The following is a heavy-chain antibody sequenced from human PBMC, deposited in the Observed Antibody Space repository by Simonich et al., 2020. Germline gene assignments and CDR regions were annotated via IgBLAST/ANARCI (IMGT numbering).Heavy chain of an antibody. CDR3: TTGGFGGNWGSAPFDY. V-gene: IGHV3-15*01. Sequence: EVQLVESGGGLVKPGGSLRLSCAASGFTFSNAWMSWVRQAPGKGREWVGRIKSKPDGGTTDYAAPVKVRFTISRDDSKNTLYLQMNSLKTEDTAVYYCTTGGFGGNWGSAPFDYWGQGTLVTVSS. CDR2: IKSKPDGGTT. J-gene: IGHJ4*02. D-gene: IGHD7-27*01. CDR1: GFTFSNAW.